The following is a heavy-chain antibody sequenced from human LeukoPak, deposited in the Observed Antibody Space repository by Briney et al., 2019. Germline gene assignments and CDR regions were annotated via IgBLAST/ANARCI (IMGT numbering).Heavy chain of an antibody. CDR1: GFTFSSYA. CDR3: AKDRGVLRFLEWPSYYFDY. J-gene: IGHJ4*02. Sequence: GGSLRLSCAASGFTFSSYAMSWVRQAPGKGLEWVSAISGSGGSTYYADSVKGRFTISRDNSKNTLYLQMNSLRAEDTAVYYCAKDRGVLRFLEWPSYYFDYWGQGTLVTVSS. V-gene: IGHV3-23*01. D-gene: IGHD3-3*01. CDR2: ISGSGGST.